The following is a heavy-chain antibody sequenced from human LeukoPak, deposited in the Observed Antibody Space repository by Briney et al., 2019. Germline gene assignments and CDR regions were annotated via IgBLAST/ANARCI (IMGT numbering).Heavy chain of an antibody. CDR3: ARGPSYGSSWYWGRYYYYYYGMDV. J-gene: IGHJ6*02. V-gene: IGHV4-59*12. Sequence: SETLSLTCTISGDSTNTYFWSWIRQPPGKGLEWIGYIYYSGSTYYNPSLKSRVTISVDTSKNQFSLKLSSVTAADTAVYYCARGPSYGSSWYWGRYYYYYYGMDVWGQGTTVTVSS. D-gene: IGHD6-13*01. CDR2: IYYSGST. CDR1: GDSTNTYF.